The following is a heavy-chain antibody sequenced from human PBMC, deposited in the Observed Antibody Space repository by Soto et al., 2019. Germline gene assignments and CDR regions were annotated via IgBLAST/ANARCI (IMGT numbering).Heavy chain of an antibody. J-gene: IGHJ4*02. CDR2: ISYDGSNK. Sequence: GGSLRLSCAASGFTFSSYGMHWVRQAPGKGLEWVAVISYDGSNKYYADSVKGRFTISRDNSKNTLYLQMNSLRAEDTAVYYCANYPSGGSHFDYWGQGTLVTVSS. V-gene: IGHV3-30*18. CDR3: ANYPSGGSHFDY. D-gene: IGHD3-16*01. CDR1: GFTFSSYG.